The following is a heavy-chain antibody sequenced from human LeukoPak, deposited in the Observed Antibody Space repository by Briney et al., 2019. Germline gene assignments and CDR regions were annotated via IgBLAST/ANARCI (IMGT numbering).Heavy chain of an antibody. CDR3: AKDIQLSA. CDR1: GFNFNDAA. V-gene: IGHV3-23*01. Sequence: GGSPRLSCAASGFNFNDAAMTWVRQAPGKGLEWVSLIASSGRNTYYTDSVRGRFTISRDNTKNTLSLQMNSLRVEDTAMYYCAKDIQLSAWGLGTMVTVSS. D-gene: IGHD5-24*01. J-gene: IGHJ3*01. CDR2: IASSGRNT.